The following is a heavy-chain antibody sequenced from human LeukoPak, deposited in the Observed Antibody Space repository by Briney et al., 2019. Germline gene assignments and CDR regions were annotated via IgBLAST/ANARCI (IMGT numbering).Heavy chain of an antibody. J-gene: IGHJ5*02. D-gene: IGHD3-3*01. V-gene: IGHV4-34*01. CDR3: ARGAVLRFLEWYSKTKNNWFDP. CDR1: GGSFSGYY. CDR2: INHSGST. Sequence: SETLSLTCAVYGGSFSGYYWSWIRQPPGKRLEWIGEINHSGSTNYNPSLKSRVTISVDTSKNQFSLKLSSVTAADTAVYYCARGAVLRFLEWYSKTKNNWFDPWGQGTLVTVSS.